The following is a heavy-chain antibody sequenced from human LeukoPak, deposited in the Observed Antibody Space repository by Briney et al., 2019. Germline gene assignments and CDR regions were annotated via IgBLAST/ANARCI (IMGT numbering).Heavy chain of an antibody. Sequence: SETLSLTCAVYADSFSGYSWSRIRPSPGRGLEWIGEINHGGRAKYNPSLKSRVTMSVDTSKNQFSLRLTSVTAADTAIYYCARTYEIVGSTAFYHYLFYMDIWSKGTPVTISS. J-gene: IGHJ6*03. CDR2: INHGGRA. CDR3: ARTYEIVGSTAFYHYLFYMDI. V-gene: IGHV4-34*01. CDR1: ADSFSGYS. D-gene: IGHD1-26*01.